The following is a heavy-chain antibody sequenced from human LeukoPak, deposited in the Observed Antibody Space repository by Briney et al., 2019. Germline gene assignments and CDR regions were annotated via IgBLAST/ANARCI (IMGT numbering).Heavy chain of an antibody. Sequence: ASVKVSCKASGYTFTGYYMHWVRQAPGQGLEWMGWINPNSGGTNYAQKLQGRVTMTRDTSISTAYLELSRLRSDDTAVYSCARPTTGSNFDYWGQGTLVTVSS. D-gene: IGHD4-17*01. CDR2: INPNSGGT. J-gene: IGHJ4*02. CDR3: ARPTTGSNFDY. CDR1: GYTFTGYY. V-gene: IGHV1-2*02.